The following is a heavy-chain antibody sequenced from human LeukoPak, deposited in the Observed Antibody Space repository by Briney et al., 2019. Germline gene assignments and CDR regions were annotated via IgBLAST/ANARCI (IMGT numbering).Heavy chain of an antibody. V-gene: IGHV3-30*04. CDR3: ARVPEATISPLYYYYMDV. CDR2: ISSDGNDK. D-gene: IGHD5-12*01. J-gene: IGHJ6*03. CDR1: GFTFSSYP. Sequence: GGSLRLSCAASGFTFSSYPIHWVRQAPGKGLEWVAVISSDGNDKSYADSVRGRFTISRDNSKNTLYLQMNSLRVEDTAVYYCARVPEATISPLYYYYMDVWGKGTTVTVSS.